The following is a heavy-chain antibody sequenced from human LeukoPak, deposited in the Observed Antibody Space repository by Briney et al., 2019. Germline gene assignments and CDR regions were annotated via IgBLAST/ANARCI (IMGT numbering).Heavy chain of an antibody. CDR2: MGPTGRTL. CDR1: GFTFRAHY. V-gene: IGHV3-11*01. D-gene: IGHD3-10*01. Sequence: NTGGSLRLSCAASGFTFRAHYMSWIRQAPGKGLEWLSYMGPTGRTLHYADSVEGRFTISRDNAGDSLYLQMNSLRADDTAIYYCARIKRGVLAFDSWGQGTLVSVSS. J-gene: IGHJ4*02. CDR3: ARIKRGVLAFDS.